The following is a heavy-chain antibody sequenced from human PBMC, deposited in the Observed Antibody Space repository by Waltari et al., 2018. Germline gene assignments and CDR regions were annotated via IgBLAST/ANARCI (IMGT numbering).Heavy chain of an antibody. J-gene: IGHJ4*02. CDR3: AKGHQLPTYYFDY. D-gene: IGHD2-2*01. V-gene: IGHV3-23*01. Sequence: EVQLLESGGGLVQPGGSLRLSCAASGFTFSSYAMSWVRQAPGKGMEWVSDISVSVGSTYYADAVKGRFTISRDNSKNTLYLQMNSLRAEDTAVYYCAKGHQLPTYYFDYWGQGTLVTVSS. CDR1: GFTFSSYA. CDR2: ISVSVGST.